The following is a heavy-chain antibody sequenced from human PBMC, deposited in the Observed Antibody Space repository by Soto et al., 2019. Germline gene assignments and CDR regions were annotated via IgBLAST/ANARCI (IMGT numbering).Heavy chain of an antibody. CDR3: ARLGKITIFGVVHYYFDY. CDR2: ISAYNGNT. V-gene: IGHV1-18*01. CDR1: GYTFTSYG. J-gene: IGHJ4*02. Sequence: ASVKVSCKASGYTFTSYGISWVRQAPGQGLEWMGWISAYNGNTNYAQKLQGRVTMTTDTSTSTAYMELRSLRSDDTAVYYCARLGKITIFGVVHYYFDYWGQGTLVTVSS. D-gene: IGHD3-3*01.